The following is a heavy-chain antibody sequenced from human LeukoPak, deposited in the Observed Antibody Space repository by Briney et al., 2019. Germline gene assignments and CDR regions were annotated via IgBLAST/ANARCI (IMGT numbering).Heavy chain of an antibody. CDR3: ARKSYCSGGSCQRGYFDY. CDR2: INHSGST. V-gene: IGHV4-34*01. CDR1: GGSFSGYY. D-gene: IGHD2-15*01. J-gene: IGHJ4*02. Sequence: SETLSLTCAVYGGSFSGYYWSWIRQPPGKGLEWIGEINHSGSTNYNPSLKSRVTISVDTSKNQFSLKLSSVTAADTAVYYCARKSYCSGGSCQRGYFDYWGQGTLVTVSS.